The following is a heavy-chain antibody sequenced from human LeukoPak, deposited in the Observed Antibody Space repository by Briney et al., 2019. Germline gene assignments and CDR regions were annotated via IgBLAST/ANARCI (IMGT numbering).Heavy chain of an antibody. Sequence: GGSLRLSCAASGFTVSSNYMSWVRQTPGKGLEWVSIIYSDGSTYYADSVKGRFTISRDNSKNTMYLQMNSLRAEDTAVYYCAKNPISYYDFWSGYYTDYYYGMDVWGQGTTVTVSS. CDR2: IYSDGST. CDR3: AKNPISYYDFWSGYYTDYYYGMDV. J-gene: IGHJ6*02. V-gene: IGHV3-53*01. CDR1: GFTVSSNY. D-gene: IGHD3-3*01.